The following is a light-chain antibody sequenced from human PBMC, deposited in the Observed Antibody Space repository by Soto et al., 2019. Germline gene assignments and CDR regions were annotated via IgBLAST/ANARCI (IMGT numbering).Light chain of an antibody. Sequence: AIRMTQSPSSFSASTGDRVTITCRASQGISSYLAWYQQKPGKAPKLLIYAASTLQSGVPSRFSGSGSGTDLTLTISCLQSEDFATYYCQQYYSYPQTFGPGTKVDIK. CDR2: AAS. J-gene: IGKJ3*01. CDR1: QGISSY. CDR3: QQYYSYPQT. V-gene: IGKV1-8*01.